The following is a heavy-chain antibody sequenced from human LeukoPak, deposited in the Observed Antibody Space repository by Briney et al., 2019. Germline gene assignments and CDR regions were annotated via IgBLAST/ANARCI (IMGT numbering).Heavy chain of an antibody. V-gene: IGHV4-34*01. CDR2: INHSGST. D-gene: IGHD6-6*01. Sequence: PSETLSLTCAVYGGSFSGYYWSWIRQPPGKGLEWIGEINHSGSTNYNPSLKSRVTISVDTSKNQFSLKLSSVTAADTAVYYCARGPRTRPIAARPFDYWGQGTLVTVSS. CDR1: GGSFSGYY. J-gene: IGHJ4*02. CDR3: ARGPRTRPIAARPFDY.